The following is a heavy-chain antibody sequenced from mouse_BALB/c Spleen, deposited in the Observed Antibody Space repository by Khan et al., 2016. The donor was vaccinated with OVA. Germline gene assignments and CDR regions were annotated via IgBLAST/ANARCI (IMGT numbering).Heavy chain of an antibody. V-gene: IGHV3-1*02. CDR3: ARFYYYGSSFSY. J-gene: IGHJ3*01. Sequence: QLEESGPDLVKPSQSLSLTCTVTGYSITSGYSWHWIRQFPGNRLEWMAYIHYSGSTNYNPSLKSRISITRDTSKNQFFLQLNSVTHEDTATYYCARFYYYGSSFSYWGQGTLVTVSA. D-gene: IGHD1-1*01. CDR2: IHYSGST. CDR1: GYSITSGYS.